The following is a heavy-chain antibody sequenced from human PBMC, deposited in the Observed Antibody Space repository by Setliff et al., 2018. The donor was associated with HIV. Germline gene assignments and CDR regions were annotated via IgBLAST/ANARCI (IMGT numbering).Heavy chain of an antibody. D-gene: IGHD4-17*01. CDR3: ARLSPPDDYGDLGGIDY. CDR2: ISFDGSNK. V-gene: IGHV3-30*03. Sequence: GGSLRLSCGASGFTFRTHGIHWVRQAPGKGLEWLTFISFDGSNKNYAENSLYLQMDSLRAEDTAVYYCARLSPPDDYGDLGGIDYWGQGTLVTVSS. J-gene: IGHJ4*02. CDR1: GFTFRTHG.